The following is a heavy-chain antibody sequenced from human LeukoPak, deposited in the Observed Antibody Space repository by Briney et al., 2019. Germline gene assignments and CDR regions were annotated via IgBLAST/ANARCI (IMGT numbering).Heavy chain of an antibody. CDR3: AKSKQQLVDYYYYGMDV. Sequence: GGSLRLSCAASGFTFSSYGMHWVHQAPGKGLEWVAFIRYDGGNKYYPDSVKGRFTISRDNSKNTLYLQMNSLRAADTAMYYCAKSKQQLVDYYYYGMDVWGQGTTVTVSS. D-gene: IGHD6-13*01. CDR1: GFTFSSYG. V-gene: IGHV3-30*02. CDR2: IRYDGGNK. J-gene: IGHJ6*02.